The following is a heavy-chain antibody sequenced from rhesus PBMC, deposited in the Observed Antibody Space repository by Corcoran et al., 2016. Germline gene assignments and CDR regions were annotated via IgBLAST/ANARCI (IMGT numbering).Heavy chain of an antibody. CDR3: ASRSGSYYYLDY. J-gene: IGHJ4*01. Sequence: QVQLQESGPGLVKPSETLSLTCAVSGGSISSNYWSWIRQPPGKGLEWIGYIYGSSGSTYYNPSLNSRVPISTDTSKNQFSLKLCSVTAAEPAVYYCASRSGSYYYLDYWGQGVLVTVSS. CDR2: IYGSSGST. CDR1: GGSISSNY. V-gene: IGHV4-160*01. D-gene: IGHD3-16*01.